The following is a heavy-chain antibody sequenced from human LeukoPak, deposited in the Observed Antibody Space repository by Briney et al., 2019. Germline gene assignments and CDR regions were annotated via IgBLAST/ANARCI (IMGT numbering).Heavy chain of an antibody. J-gene: IGHJ4*02. Sequence: ASVTVSLKASGYIFTNYYMHWVRQAPAQGLEWVGIINPSGGSTSYAQKFQGRVNITRDTSRSTVYMELRSLRSEDTGGYCCARGQVDTAMVPGTHWGQGTLVT. D-gene: IGHD5-18*01. CDR1: GYIFTNYY. V-gene: IGHV1-46*01. CDR3: ARGQVDTAMVPGTH. CDR2: INPSGGST.